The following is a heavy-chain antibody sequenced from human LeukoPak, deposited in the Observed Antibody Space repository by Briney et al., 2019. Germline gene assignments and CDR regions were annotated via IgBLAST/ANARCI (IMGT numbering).Heavy chain of an antibody. CDR3: ARAAYYYDSSGPDY. CDR1: GGSISSSSYY. D-gene: IGHD3-22*01. Sequence: KPPETLSLTCTVSGGSISSSSYYWGWIRQPPGKGLEWIGSIYYSGSTYYNPSLKSRVTISVDTSKNQFSLKLSSVTAADTAVYYCARAAYYYDSSGPDYWGQGTLVTVSS. V-gene: IGHV4-39*01. J-gene: IGHJ4*02. CDR2: IYYSGST.